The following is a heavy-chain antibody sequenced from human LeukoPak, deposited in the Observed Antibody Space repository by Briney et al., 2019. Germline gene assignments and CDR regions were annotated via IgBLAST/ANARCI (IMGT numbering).Heavy chain of an antibody. CDR2: IYHSGNT. J-gene: IGHJ1*01. V-gene: IGHV4-4*02. CDR1: GGSISSNNW. CDR3: ARVYSSGSRAFQH. D-gene: IGHD6-19*01. Sequence: PSETLSLTCAVSGGSISSNNWWNWVRQPPGKGLEWIGEIYHSGNTYYNPSLKSRVTISVDRSKNQFSLKLSSVTAADTAVYYCARVYSSGSRAFQHWGQGTLVTVSS.